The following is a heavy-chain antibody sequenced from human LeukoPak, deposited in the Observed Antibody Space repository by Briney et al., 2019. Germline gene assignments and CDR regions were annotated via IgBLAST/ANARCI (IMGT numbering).Heavy chain of an antibody. CDR3: ARVRSSGWYGKPFDY. Sequence: SETLSLTCTVSGGSINTYYWSWIRQPPGKGLEWIGYIYYSGSTNYNPSLKSRVTISVDTSKNQFSLKLSSVTAADTAVYYCARVRSSGWYGKPFDYWGQGTLVTVSS. V-gene: IGHV4-59*01. CDR2: IYYSGST. J-gene: IGHJ4*02. D-gene: IGHD6-19*01. CDR1: GGSINTYY.